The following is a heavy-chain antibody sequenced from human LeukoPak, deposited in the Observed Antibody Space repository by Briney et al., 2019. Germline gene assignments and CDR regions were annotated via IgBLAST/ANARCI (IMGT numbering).Heavy chain of an antibody. CDR3: ARGGDYSYRDYRIDY. CDR2: ISYDGSNK. D-gene: IGHD4-17*01. J-gene: IGHJ4*02. Sequence: LFCAASGFPLSRYGMLWVGEAPGKGLEGVAVISYDGSNKYYADSVKGRFTISRDNSKNTLYLQMNSLRGGDPAVYYCARGGDYSYRDYRIDYWGRGTVITVSS. V-gene: IGHV3-30*03. CDR1: GFPLSRYG.